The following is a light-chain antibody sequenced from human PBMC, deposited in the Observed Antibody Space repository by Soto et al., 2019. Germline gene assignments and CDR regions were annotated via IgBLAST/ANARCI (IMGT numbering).Light chain of an antibody. CDR2: AAS. V-gene: IGKV1-27*01. J-gene: IGKJ1*01. CDR1: QGTSNY. CDR3: QKYNSAPRT. Sequence: DIQMTQSPSSLSASVGDRVTITCRASQGTSNYLARYQQKPGKVPKLLIYAASTLQSGVPSRFSGSGSGTDFTLTISSLQPEDVATYYCQKYNSAPRTFGQGTKVEIK.